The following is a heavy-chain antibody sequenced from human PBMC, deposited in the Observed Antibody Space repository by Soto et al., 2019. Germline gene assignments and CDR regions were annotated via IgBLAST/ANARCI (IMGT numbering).Heavy chain of an antibody. J-gene: IGHJ5*02. CDR3: ARHRGTYISRSNSAALDP. CDR1: GASVSGGNFF. V-gene: IGHV4-39*01. D-gene: IGHD6-13*01. Sequence: SETLSLTCTVSGASVSGGNFFWGWVRQPPGKGLEWIGSLYYSGTTYYNPSLKSRVAMSIDTSKNQFSLTLSSVTAADTATYYCARHRGTYISRSNSAALDPWGQGTLVTVSS. CDR2: LYYSGTT.